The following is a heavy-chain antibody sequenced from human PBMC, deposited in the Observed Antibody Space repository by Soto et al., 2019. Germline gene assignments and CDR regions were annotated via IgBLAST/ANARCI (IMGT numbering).Heavy chain of an antibody. Sequence: QLQLQESGPGLVKPSETLSLTCTVSGGSISSSNYYWGWIRQPPGKGLEWIGSIYYSGSTYYNPSLKSRVTISVETSKNQCSLKLSSVTAADTAVYYCATQEVGGSYVYTFDPWGQGTLVTVSS. J-gene: IGHJ5*02. V-gene: IGHV4-39*01. CDR2: IYYSGST. CDR3: ATQEVGGSYVYTFDP. CDR1: GGSISSSNYY. D-gene: IGHD1-26*01.